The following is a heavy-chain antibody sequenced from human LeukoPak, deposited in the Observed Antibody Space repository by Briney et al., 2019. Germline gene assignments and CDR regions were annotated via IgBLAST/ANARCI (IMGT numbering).Heavy chain of an antibody. D-gene: IGHD3-10*01. CDR2: IIPILGIA. V-gene: IGHV1-69*02. J-gene: IGHJ5*02. Sequence: SVKVSCKASGGTFSSYTISWVRQAPGQGLEWMGRIIPILGIANYAQKFQGRVTITADKSTSTAYMELSSLRSEDTAVYYCARVRLHYYGSGRSLLGTNWFDPWGQGTLVTVSS. CDR3: ARVRLHYYGSGRSLLGTNWFDP. CDR1: GGTFSSYT.